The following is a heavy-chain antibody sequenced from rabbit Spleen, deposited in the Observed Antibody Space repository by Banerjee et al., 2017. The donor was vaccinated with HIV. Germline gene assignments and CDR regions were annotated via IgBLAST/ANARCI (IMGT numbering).Heavy chain of an antibody. D-gene: IGHD6-1*01. CDR1: GFSFSSSYW. CDR2: IYAVTGKA. Sequence: QEQLEESGGDLVKPGASLTLTCTASGFSFSSSYWICWVRQAPGKGLEWIACIYAVTGKAVYATWAKGRFTFSKTSSTTVTLQMTGLTAADTATYFCASDIHGYGVFDLWGPGTLVTVS. V-gene: IGHV1S45*01. CDR3: ASDIHGYGVFDL. J-gene: IGHJ4*01.